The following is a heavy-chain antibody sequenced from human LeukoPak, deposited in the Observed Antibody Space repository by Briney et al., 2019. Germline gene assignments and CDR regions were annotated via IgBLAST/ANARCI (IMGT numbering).Heavy chain of an antibody. CDR1: GHSFTTYW. V-gene: IGHV5-51*01. Sequence: GESLKISCKVSGHSFTTYWIGWVRQMPGKGLECMGIIHPGDSDTRYSPSFQGQVAISADKSISTAYLQWTSLKASDTAMYYCARHLSDITSSPNYWGPGTLVTVSS. J-gene: IGHJ4*02. CDR3: ARHLSDITSSPNY. D-gene: IGHD2-2*01. CDR2: IHPGDSDT.